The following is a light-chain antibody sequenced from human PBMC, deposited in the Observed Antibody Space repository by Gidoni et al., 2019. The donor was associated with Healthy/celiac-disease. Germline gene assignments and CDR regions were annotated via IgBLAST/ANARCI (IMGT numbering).Light chain of an antibody. Sequence: DIQIAHSPSSLSASVGDRVTITCRASQSLSSYLNWYQQKPGQAPKRLIYAASSLQSGVPSRFSGSGSGTDFTLTISSLQPEDFATYYCQQSYSTPRTFGQGTKLEIK. V-gene: IGKV1-39*01. CDR3: QQSYSTPRT. CDR2: AAS. CDR1: QSLSSY. J-gene: IGKJ2*01.